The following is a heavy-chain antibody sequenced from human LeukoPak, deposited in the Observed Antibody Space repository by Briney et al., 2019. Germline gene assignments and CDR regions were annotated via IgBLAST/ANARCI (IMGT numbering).Heavy chain of an antibody. CDR2: IYYSGST. CDR3: ASGARWSGY. J-gene: IGHJ4*02. CDR1: GGTTSSYY. Sequence: SETLCLTCSGSGGTTSSYYWSWIRQPPGKGLEWIGYIYYSGSTNYNPSLKSRVTISVDTSKNQFSLKLSSVTAADTAVYYCASGARWSGYWAQGTLVTVSS. D-gene: IGHD4-23*01. V-gene: IGHV4-59*01.